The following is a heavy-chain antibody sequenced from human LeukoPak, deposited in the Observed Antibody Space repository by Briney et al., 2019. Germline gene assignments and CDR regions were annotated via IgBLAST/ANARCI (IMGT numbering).Heavy chain of an antibody. CDR1: GGSISSYY. CDR2: IYTSGST. CDR3: ARETYGSGSYYIRVFDY. D-gene: IGHD3-10*01. J-gene: IGHJ4*02. V-gene: IGHV4-4*07. Sequence: SETLSLTCTVSGGSISSYYWSWIRQPAGKGLEWIGRIYTSGSTNYNPSLKSRVTMSVDTSKNQFSLKLSSVTAAGTAVYYCARETYGSGSYYIRVFDYWGQGTLVTVSS.